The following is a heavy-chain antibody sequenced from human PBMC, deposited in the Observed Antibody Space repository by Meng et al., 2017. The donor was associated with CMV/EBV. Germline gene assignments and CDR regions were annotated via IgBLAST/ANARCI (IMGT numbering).Heavy chain of an antibody. CDR1: AGTVRSRSYY. J-gene: IGHJ5*02. CDR3: ARAAAAFDP. V-gene: IGHV4-39*07. D-gene: IGHD6-13*01. Sequence: LTGTVSAGTVRSRSYYWGWRRQHRGEGVGWNGSIYYSGSTYYDASLKSRVTISVDTSKNRFSLKLSSVTAADTAVYYCARAAAAFDPWGQGTLVTVSS. CDR2: IYYSGST.